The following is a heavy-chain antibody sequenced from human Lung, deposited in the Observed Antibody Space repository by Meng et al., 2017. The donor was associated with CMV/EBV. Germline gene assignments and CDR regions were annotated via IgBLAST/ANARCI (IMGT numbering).Heavy chain of an antibody. D-gene: IGHD5-12*01. CDR2: ISSSGSTI. CDR1: GFTFSSYE. Sequence: GESLMISCAASGFTFSSYEMNWVRQAPGKGLEWVSYISSSGSTIYYADSVKGRFTISRDNAKNSLYLQMNSLRAEDTAVYYCARDLSGNSGYGGEGDYWGQGTVVTVSS. CDR3: ARDLSGNSGYGGEGDY. V-gene: IGHV3-48*03. J-gene: IGHJ4*02.